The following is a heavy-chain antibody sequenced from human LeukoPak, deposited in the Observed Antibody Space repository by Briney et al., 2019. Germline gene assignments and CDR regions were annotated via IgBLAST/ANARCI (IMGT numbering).Heavy chain of an antibody. Sequence: ASVKVSCKASGYTFTSYGISWVRQAPGQGLEWMGWINPNSGGTDYAQKFQGRVTMTRDTSISTAYMELSRLRSDDTAVYYCARGERGYSFWGQGTLVTVSS. CDR3: ARGERGYSF. D-gene: IGHD5-18*01. CDR1: GYTFTSYG. V-gene: IGHV1-2*02. J-gene: IGHJ4*02. CDR2: INPNSGGT.